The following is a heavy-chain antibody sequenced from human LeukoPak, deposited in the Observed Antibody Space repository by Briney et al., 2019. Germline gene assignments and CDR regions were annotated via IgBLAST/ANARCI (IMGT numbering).Heavy chain of an antibody. V-gene: IGHV1-2*02. CDR1: GYTFTGYY. D-gene: IGHD3-22*01. J-gene: IGHJ4*02. CDR2: INPNSGGT. CDR3: ARVGYYYDSSGSLDY. Sequence: ASVKVSCKASGYTFTGYYMHWVRQAPGQGLEWMGWINPNSGGTNYAQKFQGRVTMTRDTSISTAYMELSGLRSDDTAVYYCARVGYYYDSSGSLDYWGQGTLVTVSS.